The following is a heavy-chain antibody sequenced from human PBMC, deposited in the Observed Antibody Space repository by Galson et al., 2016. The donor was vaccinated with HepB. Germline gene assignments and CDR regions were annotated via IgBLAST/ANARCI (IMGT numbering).Heavy chain of an antibody. J-gene: IGHJ6*02. CDR3: ARVEGLFYYGMDV. CDR1: GFTFRTYG. CDR2: IWNDGSKK. V-gene: IGHV3-33*01. Sequence: SLRLSCAASGFTFRTYGMHWVRQAPGKGLEWVATIWNDGSKKYYADSVKGRFNISRDNYKNVLHPQMNSLRGEDTGAYYCARVEGLFYYGMDVWGQGTTVTVSS.